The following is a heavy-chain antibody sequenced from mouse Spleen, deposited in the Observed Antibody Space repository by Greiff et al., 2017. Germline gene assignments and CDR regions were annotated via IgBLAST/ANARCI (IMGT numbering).Heavy chain of an antibody. V-gene: IGHV1-80*01. D-gene: IGHD1-2*01. CDR3: ARPDYGYWFAY. J-gene: IGHJ3*01. CDR2: IYPGDGDT. Sequence: VQLVESGAELVKPGASVKISCKASGYAFSSYWMNWVKQRPGKGLEWIGQIYPGDGDTNYNGKFKGKATLTADKSSSTAYMQLSSLTSEDSAVYFCARPDYGYWFAYWGQGTLVTVSA. CDR1: GYAFSSYW.